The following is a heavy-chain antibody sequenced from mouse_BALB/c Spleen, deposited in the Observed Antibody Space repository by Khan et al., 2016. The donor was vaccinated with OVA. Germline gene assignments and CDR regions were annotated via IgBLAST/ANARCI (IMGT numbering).Heavy chain of an antibody. CDR3: ARSKCLAKY. D-gene: IGHD6-1*01. Sequence: QVQLKESGPGLVTPAQTLSITCTVSGYSLTRYGVHWVRQPPGKGLEWLGLIWAGGSTNYNWALMSRLSTSIENSKSIVVLMMNSLQTDDTAFYYCARSKCLAKYWGQGTTVTVSS. J-gene: IGHJ2*01. CDR2: IWAGGST. CDR1: GYSLTRYG. V-gene: IGHV2-9*02.